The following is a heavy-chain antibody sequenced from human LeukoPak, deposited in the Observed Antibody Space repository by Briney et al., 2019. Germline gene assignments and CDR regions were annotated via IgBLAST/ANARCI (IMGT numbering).Heavy chain of an antibody. CDR2: IYYSGST. J-gene: IGHJ4*02. CDR1: GGSISSSSYY. Sequence: PSXTLSLTCTVSGGSISSSSYYWGWIRQPPGKGLEWIGSIYYSGSTYYNPSLKSRVTISVDTSKNPFSLKLSSVTAADTTVYYCARLRRGVNDYWGQGTLVTVSS. D-gene: IGHD3-10*01. CDR3: ARLRRGVNDY. V-gene: IGHV4-39*01.